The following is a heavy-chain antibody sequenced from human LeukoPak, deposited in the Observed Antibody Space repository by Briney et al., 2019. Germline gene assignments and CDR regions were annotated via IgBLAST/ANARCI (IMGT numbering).Heavy chain of an antibody. J-gene: IGHJ6*02. Sequence: ASVKVSCKASGYTFTSYAMHWVRQAPGQRLEWMGWINAGNGNTKYSQKFQGRVTITRDTSASTAYMELSSLRPEDTAVYYCALVVPATYYYYGMDVWGQGTTVTVSS. CDR2: INAGNGNT. CDR1: GYTFTSYA. CDR3: ALVVPATYYYYGMDV. D-gene: IGHD2-2*01. V-gene: IGHV1-3*01.